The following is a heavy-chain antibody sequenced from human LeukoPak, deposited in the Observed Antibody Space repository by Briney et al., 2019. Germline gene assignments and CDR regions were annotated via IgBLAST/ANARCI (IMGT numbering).Heavy chain of an antibody. CDR2: IYTSGST. CDR1: GGSISSGSYY. D-gene: IGHD2-2*01. J-gene: IGHJ5*02. V-gene: IGHV4-61*02. CDR3: ARGGDDGIVVVPAAGSGFDP. Sequence: SQTLSLTCTVYGGSISSGSYYWSWFRQPAGKGLEWIGRIYTSGSTNYNPTLKSRVTISVDTSKNQVSLKLSSVTAADTAVYYCARGGDDGIVVVPAAGSGFDPWGQGTLVTVSS.